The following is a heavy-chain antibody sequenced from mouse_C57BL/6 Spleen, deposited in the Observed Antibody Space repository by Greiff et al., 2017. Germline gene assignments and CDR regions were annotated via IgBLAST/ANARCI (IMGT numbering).Heavy chain of an antibody. CDR1: GYTFTSYW. CDR2: IDPSDSYT. D-gene: IGHD1-1*01. V-gene: IGHV1-59*01. J-gene: IGHJ2*01. Sequence: QVQLQQPGAELVRPGTSVKLSCKASGYTFTSYWMHWVKQRPGQGLEWIGVIDPSDSYTNYNQKFKGKATLTVDTSSSTAYMQLSSLTSEDSAVYYCASRGHNGSSLDYWGQGTTLTVSS. CDR3: ASRGHNGSSLDY.